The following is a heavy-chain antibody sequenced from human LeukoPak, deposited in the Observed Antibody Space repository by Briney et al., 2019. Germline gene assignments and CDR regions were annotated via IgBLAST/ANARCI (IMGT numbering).Heavy chain of an antibody. V-gene: IGHV3-23*01. CDR1: GFTFSSYV. Sequence: GGSLRLSCGASGFTFSSYVMSWVRHAPGKGLEWVSVISSSGGTKYYADFVKGRFTISRDNSKNTLYLQMNSLRAEDTAVYYCARGLSIDNHWFDPWGQGTLVTVSS. J-gene: IGHJ5*02. CDR2: ISSSGGTK. CDR3: ARGLSIDNHWFDP. D-gene: IGHD5/OR15-5a*01.